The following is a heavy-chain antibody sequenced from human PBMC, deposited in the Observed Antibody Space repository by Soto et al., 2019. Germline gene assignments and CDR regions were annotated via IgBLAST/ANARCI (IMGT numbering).Heavy chain of an antibody. V-gene: IGHV3-15*01. Sequence: EVHVVESGGDLVEPGGSLRLSCVTSGFMFSSAWMSWVRQAPGKWLEWVARIKSTKAGGARDYAAPANGRFSISRDDSKRTVYLQMYSLRVEDTALYYCVEGGNDFWGQGTLVTVSS. J-gene: IGHJ4*02. CDR1: GFMFSSAW. CDR2: IKSTKAGGAR. CDR3: VEGGNDF.